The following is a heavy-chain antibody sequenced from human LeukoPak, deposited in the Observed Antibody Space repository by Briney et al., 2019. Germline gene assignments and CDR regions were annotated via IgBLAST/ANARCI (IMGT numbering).Heavy chain of an antibody. D-gene: IGHD1-26*01. CDR2: INAANGNT. CDR1: GYTFTNYV. CDR3: ARGDVVETTLRCDY. J-gene: IGHJ4*02. Sequence: GASVKVSCKTSGYTFTNYVIHWMRQAPGRRLEWMGWINAANGNTKYSQEFQGRFTITRDTSATTAYMELGSLRSDDMAVYYCARGDVVETTLRCDYWGQGTLVTVSS. V-gene: IGHV1-3*03.